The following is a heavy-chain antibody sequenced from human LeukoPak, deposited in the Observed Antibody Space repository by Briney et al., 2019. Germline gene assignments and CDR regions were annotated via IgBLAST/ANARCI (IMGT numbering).Heavy chain of an antibody. J-gene: IGHJ4*02. D-gene: IGHD1-7*01. CDR2: IYYSGST. CDR1: GGSISSYY. V-gene: IGHV4-59*01. Sequence: VKPSETLSLTCTVSGGSISSYYWSWVRQPPGKGLEWIGYIYYSGSTNYNPSLKSRVTISVDTSKNQFSLKLSSVTAADTAVYYCVRTRLNWNYPGHYFDYWGQGTLVTVSS. CDR3: VRTRLNWNYPGHYFDY.